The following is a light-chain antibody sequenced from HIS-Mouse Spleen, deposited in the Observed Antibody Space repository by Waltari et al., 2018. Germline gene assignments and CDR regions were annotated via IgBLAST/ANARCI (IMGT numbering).Light chain of an antibody. CDR2: EGS. Sequence: QSALTQPASVSGSPGQSIPLSCTGTSSDVGSDNLVSWYQQHPGKAPKLMIYEGSKRPSGVSNRFSGSKSGNTASLTISGLQAEDEADYYCCSYAGSSTFVVFGGGTKLTVL. CDR1: SSDVGSDNL. CDR3: CSYAGSSTFVV. V-gene: IGLV2-23*03. J-gene: IGLJ2*01.